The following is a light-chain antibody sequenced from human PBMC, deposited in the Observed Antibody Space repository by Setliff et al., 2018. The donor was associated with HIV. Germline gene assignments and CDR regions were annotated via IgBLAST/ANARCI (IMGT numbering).Light chain of an antibody. J-gene: IGKJ3*01. CDR3: QQTYTTPLFT. Sequence: DIQMTQSPSSLSASVGDRVTITCRTSQSITNYLNWYQQKPGKAPKLLIYGASSLQSGVPSRFSGSGSGTDFTLTISSLQPEDFATYYCQQTYTTPLFTFGPGTKVDIK. CDR2: GAS. V-gene: IGKV1-39*01. CDR1: QSITNY.